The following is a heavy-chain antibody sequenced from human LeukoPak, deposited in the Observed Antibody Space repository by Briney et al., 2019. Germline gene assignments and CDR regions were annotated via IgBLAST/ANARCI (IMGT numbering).Heavy chain of an antibody. D-gene: IGHD3-3*02. CDR1: GFNFITYG. CDR3: ARAQADYISNYFDY. CDR2: IWYDGSKK. Sequence: GGSLRLSCAASGFNFITYGMHWVRQAPGKGLEWVAVIWYDGSKKYYADSVKGRFTISRDNSKNTLYLQMNSLRAEDTAVYFCARAQADYISNYFDYWGQGTLVTVSS. J-gene: IGHJ4*02. V-gene: IGHV3-33*01.